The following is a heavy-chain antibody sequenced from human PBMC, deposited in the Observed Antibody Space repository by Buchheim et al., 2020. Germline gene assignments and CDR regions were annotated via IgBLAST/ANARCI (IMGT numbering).Heavy chain of an antibody. D-gene: IGHD2-2*01. Sequence: QVQLQQWGAGLLKPSETLSLTCAVYGGSFSGYYWSWIRQPPGKGLEWIGEINHSGSTNYNPSLKSRVTISVDTSKNQFSLKLSSVTAADTAVYYCARGRRTYCSSTSCYVLDYWGQRTL. CDR3: ARGRRTYCSSTSCYVLDY. CDR1: GGSFSGYY. J-gene: IGHJ4*02. V-gene: IGHV4-34*01. CDR2: INHSGST.